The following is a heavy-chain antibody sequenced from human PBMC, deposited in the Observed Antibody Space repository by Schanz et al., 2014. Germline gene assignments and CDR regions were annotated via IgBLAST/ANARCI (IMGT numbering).Heavy chain of an antibody. J-gene: IGHJ3*02. CDR3: ARGPSTGAFDI. Sequence: QVQLVQSGAEVKKPGSSVKVSCKASGGTFSSSTLTWVRQAPGQGLEWMRRIIPILDKTIYAQKFQGRVTMTRDTSTSTVYMELSSLRSEDTAVYCCARGPSTGAFDIWGRGTMVTVSS. CDR2: IIPILDKT. V-gene: IGHV1-69*08. CDR1: GGTFSSST.